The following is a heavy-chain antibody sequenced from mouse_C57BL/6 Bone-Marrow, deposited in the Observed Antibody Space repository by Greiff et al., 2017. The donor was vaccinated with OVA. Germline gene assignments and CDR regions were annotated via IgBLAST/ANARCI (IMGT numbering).Heavy chain of an antibody. Sequence: VQLQQSGAELARPGASVKLSCKASGYTFTSYGISWVKQSTGQGLEWIGEIYPRSGNTYYNEKFKGKATLTADKSSSTAYMELRSLTSEDSAVYFCARDYGSHYWYFDVWGTGTTVTVSS. V-gene: IGHV1-81*01. CDR2: IYPRSGNT. J-gene: IGHJ1*03. CDR1: GYTFTSYG. CDR3: ARDYGSHYWYFDV. D-gene: IGHD1-1*01.